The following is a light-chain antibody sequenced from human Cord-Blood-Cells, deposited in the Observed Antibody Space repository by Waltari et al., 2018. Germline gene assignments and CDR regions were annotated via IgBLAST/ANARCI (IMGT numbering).Light chain of an antibody. CDR3: QQYNSYWT. Sequence: DIQMTQSPSTLSASLGDRVLITCRARQSISSWLGWYQQKPGKAPKVLIYKASSLESGGPLRFSGSGSGTEFTLTISSLQSDDFATYYCQQYNSYWTFGQGTKVEIK. CDR1: QSISSW. V-gene: IGKV1-5*03. CDR2: KAS. J-gene: IGKJ1*01.